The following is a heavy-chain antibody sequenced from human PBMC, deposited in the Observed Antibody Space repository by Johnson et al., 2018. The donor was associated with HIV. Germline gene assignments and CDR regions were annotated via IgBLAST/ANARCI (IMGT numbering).Heavy chain of an antibody. V-gene: IGHV3-9*01. D-gene: IGHD3-16*01. CDR3: AKDRTSWGFDAFDL. J-gene: IGHJ3*01. CDR2: ISWNSANI. CDR1: GFTFSSYD. Sequence: VQLLESGGALVQPGGSLRLSCAASGFTFSSYDMHWVRQAPGKGLEWVSGISWNSANIGSAGSVKGRFTISRDNSKKTLFLQMNNLRAEDTAVYFCAKDRTSWGFDAFDLWGQGTMVTVSS.